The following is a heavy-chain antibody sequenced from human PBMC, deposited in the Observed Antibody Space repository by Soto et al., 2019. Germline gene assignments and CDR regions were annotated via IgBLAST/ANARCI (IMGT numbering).Heavy chain of an antibody. CDR3: AILFATQDIVVVIAVMSDKDDAFDI. J-gene: IGHJ3*02. D-gene: IGHD2-2*01. Sequence: ASVKVSCKASRYTFTSYYMHWVRQAPGQGLEWMGIINPSGGSTSYAQKFQGRVTMTRDTSTSTVYMELSSLRSEDTAVYYCAILFATQDIVVVIAVMSDKDDAFDIWCQGTMVNVSS. V-gene: IGHV1-46*03. CDR2: INPSGGST. CDR1: RYTFTSYY.